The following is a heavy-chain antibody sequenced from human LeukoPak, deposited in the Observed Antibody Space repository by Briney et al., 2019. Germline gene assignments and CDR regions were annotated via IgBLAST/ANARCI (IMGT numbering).Heavy chain of an antibody. CDR3: ARHNNWGFDY. CDR2: IHPNDAST. Sequence: GESLKISCKASGYSFASYWIGWVRQMSGKGLEWMAIIHPNDASTIYSPSFQGQVTISADRSINTAYLQWSTLRASDTAIYYCARHNNWGFDYWDRGTLLTVSS. V-gene: IGHV5-51*01. CDR1: GYSFASYW. D-gene: IGHD7-27*01. J-gene: IGHJ4*02.